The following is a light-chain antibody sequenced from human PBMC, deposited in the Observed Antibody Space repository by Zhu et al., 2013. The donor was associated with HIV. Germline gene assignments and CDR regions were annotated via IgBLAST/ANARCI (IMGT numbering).Light chain of an antibody. CDR1: NSNIGKNS. CDR2: RND. V-gene: IGLV1-47*01. Sequence: QSVLIQPPSASETPGQRVTISCSGTNSNIGKNSVYWYQQVPGAAPRLVIYRNDYRPTGVPDRFSGSKSGTSASLAISGLRSEDEADYYCATWDDSLSGWVFGGGTKLTVL. J-gene: IGLJ3*02. CDR3: ATWDDSLSGWV.